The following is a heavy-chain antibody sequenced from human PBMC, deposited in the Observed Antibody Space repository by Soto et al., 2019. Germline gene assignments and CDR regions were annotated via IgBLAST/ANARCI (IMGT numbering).Heavy chain of an antibody. Sequence: SETLSLTCAVSGGSISRSNWRSWGRQPPGKGLEWIGEIYHSGSTNYNPSLKSRVTISVDKSKNQFSLKLSSVTAADTAVYYCASRGLEQLGYYYYGMDVWGQGTTVT. CDR3: ASRGLEQLGYYYYGMDV. V-gene: IGHV4-4*02. D-gene: IGHD6-13*01. CDR2: IYHSGST. J-gene: IGHJ6*02. CDR1: GGSISRSNW.